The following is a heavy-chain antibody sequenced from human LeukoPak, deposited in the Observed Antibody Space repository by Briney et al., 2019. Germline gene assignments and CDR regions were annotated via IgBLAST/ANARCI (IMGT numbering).Heavy chain of an antibody. CDR2: INPNNGGT. Sequence: ASVKVSCKASGYTFTDHYMHWVRQAAGQGLEWMGWINPNNGGTTYTQNFQGRVTMTRGTSISTAYMELSRLRSDDSAIYYCTRDHCSFANCYEDYYYGMDVWGQGTTVTVSS. D-gene: IGHD2-2*01. J-gene: IGHJ6*02. CDR1: GYTFTDHY. V-gene: IGHV1-2*02. CDR3: TRDHCSFANCYEDYYYGMDV.